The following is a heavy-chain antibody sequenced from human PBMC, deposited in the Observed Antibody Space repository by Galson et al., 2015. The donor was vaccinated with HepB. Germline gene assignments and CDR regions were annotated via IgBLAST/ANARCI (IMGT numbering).Heavy chain of an antibody. Sequence: SLRLSCAASRFSFDDYGLSWVRQTPGKGLEWVSGIDWNGDNIDYADSVKGRFTISRDNAKNSLYLQMNSLRAEDTALYYCARKGRGLLNLHYFDFWGQGTLVTVSS. J-gene: IGHJ4*02. V-gene: IGHV3-20*04. CDR2: IDWNGDNI. CDR1: RFSFDDYG. CDR3: ARKGRGLLNLHYFDF. D-gene: IGHD3-10*01.